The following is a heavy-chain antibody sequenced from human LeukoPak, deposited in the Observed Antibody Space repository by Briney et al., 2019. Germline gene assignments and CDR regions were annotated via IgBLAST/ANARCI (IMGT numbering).Heavy chain of an antibody. CDR2: IIPIFGTA. Sequence: SVKVSCKASGDTFSSYPISWVRQAPGQGLEWMGGIIPIFGTANYAQKFQGRVTITADESTSTAYMELSSLRSEDTAVYYCARASLLVVPAAKGPNNAFDIWGQGTMVTVSS. CDR1: GDTFSSYP. V-gene: IGHV1-69*13. J-gene: IGHJ3*02. CDR3: ARASLLVVPAAKGPNNAFDI. D-gene: IGHD2-2*01.